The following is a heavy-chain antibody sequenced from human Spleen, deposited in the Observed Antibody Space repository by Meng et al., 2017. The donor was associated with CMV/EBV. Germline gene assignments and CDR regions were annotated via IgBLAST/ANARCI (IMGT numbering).Heavy chain of an antibody. J-gene: IGHJ4*02. V-gene: IGHV4-4*02. Sequence: AVSGTSISTSNWWSWVRQPPNKGLEWIGEVYHSGYTNYNPSLKSRVTMSVDRSKNQFSLTFSPVTAADTAVYYCARVTEYGGNCFDSWGQGTLVTVSS. CDR1: GTSISTSNW. D-gene: IGHD4/OR15-4a*01. CDR2: VYHSGYT. CDR3: ARVTEYGGNCFDS.